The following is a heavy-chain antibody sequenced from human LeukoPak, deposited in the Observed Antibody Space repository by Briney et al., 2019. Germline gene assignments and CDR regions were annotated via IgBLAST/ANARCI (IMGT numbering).Heavy chain of an antibody. CDR2: IYTSGST. CDR3: TRGGYDYCSSTSCYYYYYYMDV. D-gene: IGHD2-2*01. J-gene: IGHJ6*03. CDR1: GGSISSYY. Sequence: PSETLSLTCTVSGGSISSYYWSWIRQPAGKGLEWIGRIYTSGSTNYNPSLKSRVTMSVDTSKNQFSLKLSSVTAADTAVYYCTRGGYDYCSSTSCYYYYYYMDVWGKGTTVTVSS. V-gene: IGHV4-4*07.